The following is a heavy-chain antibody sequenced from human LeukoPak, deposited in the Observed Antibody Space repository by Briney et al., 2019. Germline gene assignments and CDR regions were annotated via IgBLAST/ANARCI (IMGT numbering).Heavy chain of an antibody. D-gene: IGHD1-26*01. V-gene: IGHV3-23*01. CDR2: IGGNGGST. J-gene: IGHJ4*02. CDR1: GFTFSSYA. CDR3: AGISGSYWFY. Sequence: GGSLRLSCAASGFTFSSYAMSWVRQAPGKGLEWVSAIGGNGGSTYYADSVKGRFTISRDNSKNSLYLQMNSLRAEDTAVYYCAGISGSYWFYWGQGTLVTVSS.